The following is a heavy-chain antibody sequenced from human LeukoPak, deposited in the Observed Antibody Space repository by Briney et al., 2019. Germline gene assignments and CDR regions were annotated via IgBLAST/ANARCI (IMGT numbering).Heavy chain of an antibody. CDR1: GFTFSSYA. D-gene: IGHD2-15*01. V-gene: IGHV3-23*01. Sequence: GGSLRLSCAASGFTFSSYAMSWVRQAPGKGLEWVSGISGSGDITYYADSVKGRFTISRDNSKNTLYLQMNSLRAEDTAVYYCAKEHCSGGSCYSHYSDYWGQGTLVTVSS. CDR2: ISGSGDIT. J-gene: IGHJ4*02. CDR3: AKEHCSGGSCYSHYSDY.